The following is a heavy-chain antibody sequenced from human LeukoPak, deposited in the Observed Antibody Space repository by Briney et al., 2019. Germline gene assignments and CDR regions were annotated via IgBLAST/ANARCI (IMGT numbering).Heavy chain of an antibody. Sequence: PGGSLRLSCAASGFTVSSYSMNWVRQAPGKGLQWVSRIDASGGSTYYPDSVKGRFTISRDNSKNTVCLQMNSLRAEDTAVYYCATYTTSSWYVSHWGQGTLVTVSS. J-gene: IGHJ4*02. CDR1: GFTVSSYS. D-gene: IGHD6-13*01. CDR3: ATYTTSSWYVSH. V-gene: IGHV3-23*01. CDR2: IDASGGST.